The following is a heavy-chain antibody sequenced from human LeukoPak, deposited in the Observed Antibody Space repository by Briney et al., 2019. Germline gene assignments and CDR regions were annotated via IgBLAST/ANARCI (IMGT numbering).Heavy chain of an antibody. V-gene: IGHV1-69*05. CDR1: VGTFSSYA. J-gene: IGHJ4*02. CDR3: ARSTSGHYYTFDY. D-gene: IGHD3-22*01. CDR2: IIPIFGTA. Sequence: ASVKVSCKASVGTFSSYAIRCVRQAPGQGLEWMVGIIPIFGTANYAQKFQGRVTITTDESTSTPYIGLSSLRSEDTAVYYCARSTSGHYYTFDYWGQGTLVTVSS.